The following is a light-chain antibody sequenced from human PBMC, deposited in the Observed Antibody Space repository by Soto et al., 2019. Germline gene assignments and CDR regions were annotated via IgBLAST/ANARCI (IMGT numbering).Light chain of an antibody. CDR3: CSYAGSSTYV. CDR1: SSDVWSYNL. Sequence: QSALTQPASVSGSPGQSITISCTGTSSDVWSYNLVSWYQQHPGKAPKLMIYGVSKRPSGVSNRFSGSKSGNTASLTISGLQAEDEADYYCCSYAGSSTYVFGTGTKLTVL. CDR2: GVS. J-gene: IGLJ1*01. V-gene: IGLV2-23*02.